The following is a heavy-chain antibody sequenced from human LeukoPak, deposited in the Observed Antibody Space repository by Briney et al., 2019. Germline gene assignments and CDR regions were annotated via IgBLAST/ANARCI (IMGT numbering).Heavy chain of an antibody. V-gene: IGHV3-30*03. Sequence: GGSLRLSRAPSGFTFSRHGMHWVRQAPGKGLEWVAIISNDGSRKYYAHSVEGRFTISRDNSKNTLYLQTNSLRAEDTAVYYCARMYSSSWSPLGYWGQGTLVTVSS. CDR1: GFTFSRHG. CDR2: ISNDGSRK. CDR3: ARMYSSSWSPLGY. D-gene: IGHD6-13*01. J-gene: IGHJ4*02.